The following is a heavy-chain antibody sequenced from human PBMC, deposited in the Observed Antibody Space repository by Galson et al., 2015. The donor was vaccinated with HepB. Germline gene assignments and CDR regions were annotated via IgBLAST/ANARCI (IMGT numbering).Heavy chain of an antibody. CDR2: IKPDGTET. CDR3: ATGGLMYAFDI. Sequence: SLRLSCAVSGITFSSYWMNWLRQAPGKGLECVASIKPDGTETQYVDPVKGRFTISRGNAKNSLYLQMNSLTVEDTAVYYCATGGLMYAFDIWGRGTEVTVSS. D-gene: IGHD2-8*01. J-gene: IGHJ3*02. V-gene: IGHV3-7*01. CDR1: GITFSSYW.